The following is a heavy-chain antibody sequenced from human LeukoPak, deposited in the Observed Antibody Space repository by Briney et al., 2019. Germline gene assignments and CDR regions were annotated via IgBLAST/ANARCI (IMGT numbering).Heavy chain of an antibody. Sequence: HTGGPLRLSCAASGFTFSSYWMSWVRQAPGKGLEWVANIKQDGSEKYYVDSVKGRFTISRDNAKNSLYLQMNSLRAEDTAVYYCARALLYSGIDFDYWGQGTLVTVSS. CDR2: IKQDGSEK. V-gene: IGHV3-7*01. J-gene: IGHJ4*02. CDR1: GFTFSSYW. CDR3: ARALLYSGIDFDY. D-gene: IGHD1-26*01.